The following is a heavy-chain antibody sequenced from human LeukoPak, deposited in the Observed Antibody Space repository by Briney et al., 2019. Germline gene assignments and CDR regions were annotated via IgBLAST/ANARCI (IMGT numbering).Heavy chain of an antibody. D-gene: IGHD4-17*01. Sequence: GESLRLSCAASGFTFSSYAMHWVRQAPGKGLEWVAVISYDGSNKYYADSVKGRFTISRDNSKNTLYLQMNSLRAEDTAVYYCARDPLPTADSRPYNWFDPWGQGTLVTVSS. CDR1: GFTFSSYA. V-gene: IGHV3-30*04. J-gene: IGHJ5*02. CDR3: ARDPLPTADSRPYNWFDP. CDR2: ISYDGSNK.